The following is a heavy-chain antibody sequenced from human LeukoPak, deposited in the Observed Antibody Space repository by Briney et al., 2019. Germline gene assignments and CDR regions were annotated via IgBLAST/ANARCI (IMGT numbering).Heavy chain of an antibody. CDR2: ISGSGGST. CDR1: GYTFTSYA. CDR3: AKGYYTIFGVDSYYFDY. V-gene: IGHV3-23*01. J-gene: IGHJ4*02. D-gene: IGHD3-3*01. Sequence: EASVKVSCKASGYTFTSYAMSWVRQAPGKGLEWVSAISGSGGSTYYADSVKGRSTISRDNSKNTLYLQMNSLRAEDTAVYYCAKGYYTIFGVDSYYFDYWGQGTLVTVSS.